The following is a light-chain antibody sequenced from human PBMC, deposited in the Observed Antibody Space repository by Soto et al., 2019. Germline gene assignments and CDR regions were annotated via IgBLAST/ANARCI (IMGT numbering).Light chain of an antibody. CDR3: AAWDDSLSGLK. CDR2: RDN. Sequence: QSLLTQPPSASGTPGQRVTISCSGSSSNIGSTYVHWYQQLPGTAPKLLIYRDNQRPSGVPDRFSGSKSGTSASLAISGLRSEDEADYFCAAWDDSLSGLKFGGGTKLTVL. J-gene: IGLJ3*02. V-gene: IGLV1-47*01. CDR1: SSNIGSTY.